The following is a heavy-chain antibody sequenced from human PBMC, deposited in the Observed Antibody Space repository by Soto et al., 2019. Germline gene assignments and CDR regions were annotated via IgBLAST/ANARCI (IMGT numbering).Heavy chain of an antibody. J-gene: IGHJ4*02. Sequence: PGGSLRLSCAASGFTFSSYGMHWVRQAPGKGLEWVAVISYDGSNKYYADSVKGRFTISRDNSKNTLYLQMNSLRAEDTAVYYCAKDHTHRYSYGPVIDYWGQGTLVTVSS. D-gene: IGHD5-18*01. CDR2: ISYDGSNK. V-gene: IGHV3-30*18. CDR1: GFTFSSYG. CDR3: AKDHTHRYSYGPVIDY.